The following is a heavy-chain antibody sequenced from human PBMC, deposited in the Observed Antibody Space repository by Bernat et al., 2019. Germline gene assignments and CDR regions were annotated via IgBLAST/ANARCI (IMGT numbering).Heavy chain of an antibody. CDR1: GYSLTNYC. CDR2: IYPGDSET. D-gene: IGHD2-15*01. V-gene: IGHV5-51*01. CDR3: ARRYCSGGTCPNNWFDP. J-gene: IGHJ5*02. Sequence: EVQLVQSGAAVKKPGESLKISCKASGYSLTNYCLGWVRQMPGKGLEWMGIIYPGDSETRYSPSFQGQVTITADKSISTAYLQWSSLKASDTAMYYCARRYCSGGTCPNNWFDPWGQGTLVTVSS.